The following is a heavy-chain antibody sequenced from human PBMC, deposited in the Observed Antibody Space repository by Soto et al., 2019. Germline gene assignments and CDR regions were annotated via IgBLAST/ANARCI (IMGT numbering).Heavy chain of an antibody. CDR1: GFTLSASW. J-gene: IGHJ4*02. Sequence: WGSLRLSGEVGGFTLSASWMHWVRQVQGKGLTWVSRISDDGSTTTYADSVKGRFTISRDNAKNTLYLQMNSLRADDTGLYYCTRGPRVSSTGTGAHWGQGTLVTVSS. V-gene: IGHV3-74*01. CDR2: ISDDGSTT. CDR3: TRGPRVSSTGTGAH. D-gene: IGHD1-1*01.